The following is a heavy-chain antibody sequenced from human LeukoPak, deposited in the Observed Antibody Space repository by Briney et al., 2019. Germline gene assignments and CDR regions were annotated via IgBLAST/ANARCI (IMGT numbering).Heavy chain of an antibody. Sequence: SETLSLTCTVSGGSISSSSYYWSWIRQPPGKGLEWIGSIYYSGSTYYTPSLKSRVTISVDTSKNQFSLKLSSVTAADTAVYYCARLGSSGWYTNYWFDPWGQGTLVTVSS. CDR1: GGSISSSSYY. CDR3: ARLGSSGWYTNYWFDP. D-gene: IGHD6-19*01. V-gene: IGHV4-39*01. J-gene: IGHJ5*02. CDR2: IYYSGST.